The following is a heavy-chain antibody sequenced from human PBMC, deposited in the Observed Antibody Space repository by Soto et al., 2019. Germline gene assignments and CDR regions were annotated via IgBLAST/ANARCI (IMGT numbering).Heavy chain of an antibody. J-gene: IGHJ6*02. CDR1: GYTFTGYY. V-gene: IGHV1-2*04. Sequence: ASVKVSCKASGYTFTGYYMHWVRQAPGQGLEWMGWINPNSGGTNYAQKFQGWVTMTRDTSISTAYMELSRLRSDDTAVYYCARSYIVLMVYGPSPDYYYGMDVWGQGTTVTVSS. CDR3: ARSYIVLMVYGPSPDYYYGMDV. D-gene: IGHD2-8*01. CDR2: INPNSGGT.